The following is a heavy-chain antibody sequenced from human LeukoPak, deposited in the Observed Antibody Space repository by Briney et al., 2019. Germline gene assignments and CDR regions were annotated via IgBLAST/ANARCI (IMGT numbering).Heavy chain of an antibody. CDR3: ARGGCPPSSDCYNWFDP. D-gene: IGHD6-19*01. V-gene: IGHV1-3*01. CDR2: INAGNGNT. CDR1: GYTFTSHA. J-gene: IGHJ5*02. Sequence: ASVKVSCKASGYTFTSHAMHWVRQAPGQGLEWMGWINAGNGNTKYSENFQGRVTITRDTSASTVYMELSSPTSEDTAVYYCARGGCPPSSDCYNWFDPWGQGTLVTVSS.